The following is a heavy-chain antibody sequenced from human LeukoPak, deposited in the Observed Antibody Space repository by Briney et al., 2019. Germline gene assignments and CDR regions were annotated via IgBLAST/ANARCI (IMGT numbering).Heavy chain of an antibody. J-gene: IGHJ4*02. CDR1: GFSVSSKY. CDR2: IYNDGST. CDR3: AKDLRGYSYGPDY. D-gene: IGHD5-18*01. V-gene: IGHV3-53*05. Sequence: GGSLRLSCAISGFSVSSKYMSWVRQAPGKGPEWVSVIYNDGSTYYADSVKGRFTISRDNSKNTLYLQMNSLRAEDTAVYYCAKDLRGYSYGPDYWGQGTLVTVSS.